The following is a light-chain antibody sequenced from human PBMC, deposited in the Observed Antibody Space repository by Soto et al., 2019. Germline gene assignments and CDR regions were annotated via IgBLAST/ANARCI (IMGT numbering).Light chain of an antibody. Sequence: QSVLTQPPSVSEDPRQRVTISCSGSSSNIGNNAVNWYQQLPGKAPKLLIYYDDLLPSGVSDRFSGSKSGTSASLAISGLQSEDEADYYCASWDDNLNGVVFGGGTKLTVL. CDR3: ASWDDNLNGVV. V-gene: IGLV1-36*01. J-gene: IGLJ2*01. CDR1: SSNIGNNA. CDR2: YDD.